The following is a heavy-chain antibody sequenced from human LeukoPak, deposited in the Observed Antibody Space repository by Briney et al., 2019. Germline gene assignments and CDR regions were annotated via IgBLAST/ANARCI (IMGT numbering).Heavy chain of an antibody. CDR1: ELNFKTHA. Sequence: PGTSLRLSCLVSELNFKTHAMHWVRQAPGKGLEWVAGLSFDASGTNYADSVKGRFTISRDNSKNTLYLQMHSLRPEDTAVYFCARDLQEISSFYLDYWGQGSLVTVSS. J-gene: IGHJ4*02. CDR2: LSFDASGT. D-gene: IGHD5-24*01. V-gene: IGHV3-30*04. CDR3: ARDLQEISSFYLDY.